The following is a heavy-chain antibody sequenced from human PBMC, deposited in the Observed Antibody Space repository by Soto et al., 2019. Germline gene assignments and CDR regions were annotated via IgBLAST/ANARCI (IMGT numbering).Heavy chain of an antibody. Sequence: GGSLRLSCAASGFTFSSYSMNWVRQAPGKGLEWVSSISSSSSYIYYADSVKGRFTISRDNAKNSLYLQMNSLRAEDTAVYYCARGVPDCSGGSCYPYYFDYWAREPWSPSPQ. CDR3: ARGVPDCSGGSCYPYYFDY. V-gene: IGHV3-21*01. CDR1: GFTFSSYS. CDR2: ISSSSSYI. D-gene: IGHD2-15*01. J-gene: IGHJ4*02.